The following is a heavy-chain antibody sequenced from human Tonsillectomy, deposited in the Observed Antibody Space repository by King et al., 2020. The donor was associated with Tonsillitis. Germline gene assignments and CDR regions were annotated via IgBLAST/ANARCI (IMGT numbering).Heavy chain of an antibody. V-gene: IGHV1-69*01. CDR2: IIPIYGTA. CDR1: GGTFSSYT. Sequence: QLVQSGAEVKKPGSSVRVSCKASGGTFSSYTISWVRQAPGQGLEWMGGIIPIYGTANYAQKFQGRVTITADESTSTAYMELSSLRSEDTAVYYCARVDGYYHGMDVWGQGTTVTVSS. D-gene: IGHD3/OR15-3a*01. CDR3: ARVDGYYHGMDV. J-gene: IGHJ6*02.